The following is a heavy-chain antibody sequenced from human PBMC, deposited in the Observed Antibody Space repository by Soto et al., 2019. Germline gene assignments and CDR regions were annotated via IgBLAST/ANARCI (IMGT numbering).Heavy chain of an antibody. CDR1: GESLSDYS. D-gene: IGHD5-12*01. CDR2: MNHGGST. V-gene: IGHV4-34*02. J-gene: IGHJ4*02. CDR3: AGGGGKSGYFFDY. Sequence: QVQLRQWGAGLLKPLETLSLRCAVYGESLSDYSWSWIRQSPEKGLEWIGEMNHGGSTQANPSLKSSVTISVDTSKNQVSLILTSATAADTVVYGCAGGGGKSGYFFDYWGRGTLVTVSS.